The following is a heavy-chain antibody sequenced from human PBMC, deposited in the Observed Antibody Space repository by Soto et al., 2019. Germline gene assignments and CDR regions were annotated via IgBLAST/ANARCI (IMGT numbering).Heavy chain of an antibody. V-gene: IGHV1-69*01. J-gene: IGHJ4*02. CDR1: GDSFNDYP. CDR2: TIPVSGTT. CDR3: ASSYGVSWYGNF. Sequence: QVQLVQSGAEVRKPGSSVKVSCHSSGDSFNDYPVTWVRQAPGQGLEWMGGTIPVSGTTNYAQEFQGRVTITADVYTSTVYMELSSLTYEDTDLYYCASSYGVSWYGNFWGQGTLVTVSS. D-gene: IGHD6-13*01.